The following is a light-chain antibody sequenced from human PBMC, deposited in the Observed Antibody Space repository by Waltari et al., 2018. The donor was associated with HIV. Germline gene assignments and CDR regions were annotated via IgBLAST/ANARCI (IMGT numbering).Light chain of an antibody. Sequence: QSVLTPPPSVSAAPGQKVTISSSGRSSQLGNNYVSWYQQPPGTAPKLLIYDNNKRPSGIPDRFSGSKSGTSATLGITGLQTGDEADYYCGTWDSSLSVGVFGGGTKLTVL. J-gene: IGLJ3*02. CDR2: DNN. CDR3: GTWDSSLSVGV. CDR1: SSQLGNNY. V-gene: IGLV1-51*01.